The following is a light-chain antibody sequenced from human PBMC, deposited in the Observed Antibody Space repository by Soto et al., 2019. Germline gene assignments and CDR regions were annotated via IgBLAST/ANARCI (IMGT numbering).Light chain of an antibody. CDR1: QTVKNNY. CDR2: GAS. V-gene: IGKV3-20*01. Sequence: ETVLTQPPSTLCLSPGEGATLSCSASQTVKNNYLAWYQQRRGLAPRLLVYGASGRATGIPDRFSGSGSGTDFTLTITRLEPEDFAVYYCQQYGTSPLTFGGGTKVDI. CDR3: QQYGTSPLT. J-gene: IGKJ4*02.